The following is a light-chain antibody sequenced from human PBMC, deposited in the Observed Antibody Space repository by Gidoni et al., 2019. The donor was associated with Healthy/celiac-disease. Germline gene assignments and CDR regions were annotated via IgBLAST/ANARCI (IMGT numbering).Light chain of an antibody. CDR1: SSDVGGYNY. CDR2: DVS. V-gene: IGLV2-14*01. CDR3: SSYTSSSTPV. J-gene: IGLJ3*02. Sequence: QSALTQPASVSGSLGQSITISCTGTSSDVGGYNYVSWYQQHPGKAPKLMIYDVSNRPSRVSNRFSGSKSGNTASLTISGLQAEDEADYYCSSYTSSSTPVFGGGTKLTVL.